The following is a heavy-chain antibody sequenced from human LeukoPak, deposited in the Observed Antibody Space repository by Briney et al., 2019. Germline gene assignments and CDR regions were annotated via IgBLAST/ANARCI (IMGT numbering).Heavy chain of an antibody. Sequence: EASVKVSCKASGYTFTSYGISWVRQAPGQGLEWMGWISAYNGNTNHAQKLQGRVTMTTDTSTSTAYMELRSLRSDDTAVYYCARDLEMSGSSGTNWFDPWGQGTLVTVSS. CDR3: ARDLEMSGSSGTNWFDP. D-gene: IGHD3-22*01. CDR1: GYTFTSYG. V-gene: IGHV1-18*01. CDR2: ISAYNGNT. J-gene: IGHJ5*02.